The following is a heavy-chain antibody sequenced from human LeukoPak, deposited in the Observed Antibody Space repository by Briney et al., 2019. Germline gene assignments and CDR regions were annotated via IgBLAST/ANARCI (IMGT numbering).Heavy chain of an antibody. J-gene: IGHJ5*02. V-gene: IGHV4-30-4*07. Sequence: PSETLSLTCAVSGDSISSGGYSWTWIRQTPGKGLEWIAYIHDSGSTYYNPSLKSRLSISIDTSKNQFSLKLNSVTAADTAMYYCARVVAAAGNNWFDPWGQGTLVTVSS. D-gene: IGHD6-13*01. CDR2: IHDSGST. CDR1: GDSISSGGYS. CDR3: ARVVAAAGNNWFDP.